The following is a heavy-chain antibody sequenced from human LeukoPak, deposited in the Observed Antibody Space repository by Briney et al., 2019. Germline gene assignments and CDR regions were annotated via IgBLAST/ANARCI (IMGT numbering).Heavy chain of an antibody. V-gene: IGHV3-23*01. Sequence: GGSLRLSCAASGFTFSSYAMGWVRQAPGKGLEWVSAISGSGGSTYYADSVKGRFTISRDNSKNTLYLQMNSLRAEDTAVYYCANSGSYYDFDYWGQGTLVTVSS. CDR2: ISGSGGST. CDR1: GFTFSSYA. D-gene: IGHD1-26*01. J-gene: IGHJ4*02. CDR3: ANSGSYYDFDY.